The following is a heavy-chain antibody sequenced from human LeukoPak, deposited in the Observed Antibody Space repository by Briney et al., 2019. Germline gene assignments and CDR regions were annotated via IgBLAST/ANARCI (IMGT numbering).Heavy chain of an antibody. Sequence: PSETLSLTCTVSGGSISGYYWSWIRQPPGKGLEWIGEINHSGSTNYNPSLKSRVTISVDTSKNQFSLKLSSVTAADTAVYYCARDGSGSYSSLPDAFDIWGQGTMVTVSS. CDR1: GGSISGYY. CDR3: ARDGSGSYSSLPDAFDI. CDR2: INHSGST. J-gene: IGHJ3*02. V-gene: IGHV4-34*01. D-gene: IGHD3-10*01.